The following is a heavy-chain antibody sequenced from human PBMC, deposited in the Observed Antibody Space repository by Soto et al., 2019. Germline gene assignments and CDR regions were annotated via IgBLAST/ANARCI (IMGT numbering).Heavy chain of an antibody. D-gene: IGHD3-10*01. J-gene: IGHJ4*02. CDR3: AHSRNLITEDAQVGDFDY. V-gene: IGHV2-5*02. CDR1: GFSLTTDGVG. Sequence: QITLKESGPTLVKPTQTLTLTCSFSGFSLTTDGVGVGWVRPPPGEALEWLALIYWDDDERYSPSLKTRLTITKDSSKNQVVLIMTNMDPVDTATYYCAHSRNLITEDAQVGDFDYWGQGTLVTVSS. CDR2: IYWDDDE.